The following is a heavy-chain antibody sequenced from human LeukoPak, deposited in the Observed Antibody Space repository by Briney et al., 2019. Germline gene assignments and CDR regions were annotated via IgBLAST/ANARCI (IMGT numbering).Heavy chain of an antibody. CDR2: VYYDGTS. D-gene: IGHD5-24*01. CDR1: GGSINSHSYY. CDR3: VRHISTNTGYFDS. V-gene: IGHV4-39*01. J-gene: IGHJ4*02. Sequence: SETLSLTCTVSGGSINSHSYYWGWIRQPPGKGLEWIGSVYYDGTSYSNPSLTSRAAVFVDTSRDEFSLDLSFVTAADTAVYYCVRHISTNTGYFDSCGQGTLVSVSS.